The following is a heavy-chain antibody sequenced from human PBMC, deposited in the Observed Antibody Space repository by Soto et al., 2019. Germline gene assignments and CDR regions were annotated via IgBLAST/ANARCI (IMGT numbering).Heavy chain of an antibody. J-gene: IGHJ6*01. D-gene: IGHD2-2*01. CDR2: IYYGSST. CDR1: VGSISRPGYY. V-gene: IGHV4-30-2*01. CDR3: ARGAGAVPAARGMDV. Sequence: SETLSLTCVVSVGSISRPGYYWSCIRQPPWKGLEWIGYIYYGSSTHTNHSLESRVTIYRSDNQFSLRLSSVTAADTAIYYCARGAGAVPAARGMDVWGQGSTVT.